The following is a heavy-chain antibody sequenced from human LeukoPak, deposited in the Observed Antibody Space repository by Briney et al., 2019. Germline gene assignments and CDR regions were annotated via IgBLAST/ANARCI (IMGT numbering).Heavy chain of an antibody. D-gene: IGHD6-13*01. CDR3: ARTLAAAGTIDYYYYYGMDV. J-gene: IGHJ6*02. CDR1: GFTFSSYW. CDR2: INSDGSST. Sequence: GGSLRLSCAASGFTFSSYWMHWVRQAPGKGLVWVSRINSDGSSTSYADSVKGRFTISRDNAKNTLYLQMNSLRAEDTAVYYCARTLAAAGTIDYYYYYGMDVWGQGTTVTVSS. V-gene: IGHV3-74*01.